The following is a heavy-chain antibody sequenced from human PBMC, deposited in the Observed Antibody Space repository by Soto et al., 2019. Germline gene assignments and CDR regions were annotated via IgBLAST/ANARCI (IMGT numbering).Heavy chain of an antibody. CDR2: IWHDGSNK. J-gene: IGHJ6*02. D-gene: IGHD1-1*01. Sequence: QVQVVESGGGVVQPGRSLRLSCAASGFTFSSYTMYWVRQAPGKGLEGVAVIWHDGSNKYYGDSVKGRFTISRDNSKNTLYLQMNRLRAEDTAVYYCAREDWNDGHYCGMGVWGQGTTVTVSS. CDR3: AREDWNDGHYCGMGV. CDR1: GFTFSSYT. V-gene: IGHV3-33*01.